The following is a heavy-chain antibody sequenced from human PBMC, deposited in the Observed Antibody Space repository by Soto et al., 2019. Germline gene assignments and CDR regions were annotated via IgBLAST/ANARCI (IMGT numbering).Heavy chain of an antibody. D-gene: IGHD4-17*01. J-gene: IGHJ4*02. Sequence: SETLSLTCTVSGGSISSSSYYWGWIRQPPGKGLEWIVNIYYSGSTYYNPSLKSRVTISVHTSKNQFSLKLSSVTAADTAVYYCARLPRMTTVTPDYWGQGTLVTVSS. CDR1: GGSISSSSYY. CDR2: IYYSGST. V-gene: IGHV4-39*01. CDR3: ARLPRMTTVTPDY.